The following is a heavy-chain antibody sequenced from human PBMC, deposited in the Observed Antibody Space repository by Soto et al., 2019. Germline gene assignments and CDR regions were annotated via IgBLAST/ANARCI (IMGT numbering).Heavy chain of an antibody. Sequence: QVQLVESGGGVVQPGKSLRLSCAASGFTFSSNAMHWVRQAPGKGLEWVAVISFDGSNKYYADSVKGRFTISRDNSKKTLYLQMNSLRTEAAAVYYCATPIEVAGRFDYWGQGTLVTVSS. CDR2: ISFDGSNK. V-gene: IGHV3-30*03. D-gene: IGHD6-19*01. CDR3: ATPIEVAGRFDY. CDR1: GFTFSSNA. J-gene: IGHJ4*02.